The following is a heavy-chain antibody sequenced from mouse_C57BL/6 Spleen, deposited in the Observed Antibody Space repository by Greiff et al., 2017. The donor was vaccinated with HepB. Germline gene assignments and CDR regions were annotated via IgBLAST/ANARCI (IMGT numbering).Heavy chain of an antibody. CDR2: ISDGGSYT. D-gene: IGHD1-1*01. CDR1: GFTFSSYA. Sequence: EVKLMESGGGLVKPGGSLKLSCAASGFTFSSYAMSWVRQTPEKRLEWVATISDGGSYTYYPDNVKGRFTISRDNAKNNLYLQMSHLKSEDTAMYYCARDERYYGSSYYWYFDVWGTGTTVTVSS. CDR3: ARDERYYGSSYYWYFDV. V-gene: IGHV5-4*01. J-gene: IGHJ1*03.